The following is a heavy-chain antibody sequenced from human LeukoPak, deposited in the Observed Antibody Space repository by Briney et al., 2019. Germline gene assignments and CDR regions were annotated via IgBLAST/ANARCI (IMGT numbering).Heavy chain of an antibody. J-gene: IGHJ4*02. Sequence: ASVKVSCKASRYTFTSYYMHWVRQAPGQGLEWMGIINPSGGSTSYAQKFQGRVTMTRDTSTSTVYMELSSLRSEDTAVYYCAREVVGATTKGASDYWGQGTLVTVSS. D-gene: IGHD1-26*01. CDR2: INPSGGST. V-gene: IGHV1-46*03. CDR3: AREVVGATTKGASDY. CDR1: RYTFTSYY.